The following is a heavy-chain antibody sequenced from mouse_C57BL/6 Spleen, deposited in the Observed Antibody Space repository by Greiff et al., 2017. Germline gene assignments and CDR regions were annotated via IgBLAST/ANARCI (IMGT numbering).Heavy chain of an antibody. CDR3: AGHYYGSLYAMDY. CDR1: GYTFTSYW. J-gene: IGHJ4*01. Sequence: QVQLQQPGAELVRPGTSVKLSCKASGYTFTSYWMHWVKQRPGQGLEWIGVIDPSDSYTNYNQKFKGKATLTVDTSSSTAYMQLSSLTSDDSAVYYCAGHYYGSLYAMDYWGQGTSVTVSS. V-gene: IGHV1-59*01. CDR2: IDPSDSYT. D-gene: IGHD1-1*01.